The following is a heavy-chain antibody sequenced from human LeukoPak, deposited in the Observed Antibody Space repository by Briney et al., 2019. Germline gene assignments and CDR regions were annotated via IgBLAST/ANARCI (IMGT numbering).Heavy chain of an antibody. V-gene: IGHV3-48*01. J-gene: IGHJ3*02. CDR3: ARDHHRRLYDSQARDTFDI. D-gene: IGHD3-22*01. Sequence: GGSLRLSCAASGFTFSSYSMNWVRQAPGKGLEWVSYISSSSSTLYYADSVKGRFSISRDNAKNSLYLQMNSLRAEDTAVYYCARDHHRRLYDSQARDTFDIWGQGTLVTVSS. CDR1: GFTFSSYS. CDR2: ISSSSSTL.